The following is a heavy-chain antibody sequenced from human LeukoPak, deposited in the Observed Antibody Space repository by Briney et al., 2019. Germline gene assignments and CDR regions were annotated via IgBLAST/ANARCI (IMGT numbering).Heavy chain of an antibody. D-gene: IGHD2-15*01. CDR2: ISSSSSYI. V-gene: IGHV3-21*01. Sequence: GGSLRLSCAASGFTFSSYSMNWVRQAPGKGLEWVSSISSSSSYIYYADSVKGRYTISRDNAKNSLYLQMNSLRAEDTAVYYCATHRKRGGDYWGQGTLVTVSS. CDR1: GFTFSSYS. J-gene: IGHJ4*02. CDR3: ATHRKRGGDY.